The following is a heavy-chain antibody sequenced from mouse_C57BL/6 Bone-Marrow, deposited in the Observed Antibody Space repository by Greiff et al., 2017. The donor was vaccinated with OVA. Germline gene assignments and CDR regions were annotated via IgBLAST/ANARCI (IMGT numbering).Heavy chain of an antibody. CDR1: GFSFTSYA. V-gene: IGHV2-9-1*01. CDR2: IWTGGGT. CDR3: ARSYYYGSSYDY. Sequence: VQVVESGPGLVAPSQCLSITCTVSGFSFTSYAISWVRQPPGKGLEWLGVIWTGGGTNYNSALKSRRIISKDNSNSQVFLKMNSLQTDDTARYYCARSYYYGSSYDYWGQGTTLTVSS. J-gene: IGHJ2*01. D-gene: IGHD1-1*01.